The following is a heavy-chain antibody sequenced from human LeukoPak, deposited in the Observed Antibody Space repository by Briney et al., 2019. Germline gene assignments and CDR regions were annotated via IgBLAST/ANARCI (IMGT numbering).Heavy chain of an antibody. CDR1: GGSISSSSYY. D-gene: IGHD1-26*01. J-gene: IGHJ4*02. CDR2: IYYSGST. Sequence: SETLSLTCTVSGGSISSSSYYWGWIRQPPGKGLEWIGSIYYSGSTYYNSSLKSRVTTSLDTSKNQFSLKLSSVTAADTAVYYCARDESGTYYGVFDYWGQGTLVTASS. CDR3: ARDESGTYYGVFDY. V-gene: IGHV4-39*07.